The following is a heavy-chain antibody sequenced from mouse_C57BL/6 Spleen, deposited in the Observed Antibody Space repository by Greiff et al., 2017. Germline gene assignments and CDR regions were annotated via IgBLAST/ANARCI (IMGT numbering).Heavy chain of an antibody. CDR2: IYPGDGDT. D-gene: IGHD1-1*01. Sequence: QVQLQQSGAELVKPGASVKISCKASGYAFSSYWMNWVKQRPGKGLEWIGQIYPGDGDTNYNGTFKGKATLTADKSSSTAYMQLSSLTSEDSAVYFCARSGDYGSSPWFAYWGQGTLVTVSA. V-gene: IGHV1-80*01. CDR3: ARSGDYGSSPWFAY. CDR1: GYAFSSYW. J-gene: IGHJ3*01.